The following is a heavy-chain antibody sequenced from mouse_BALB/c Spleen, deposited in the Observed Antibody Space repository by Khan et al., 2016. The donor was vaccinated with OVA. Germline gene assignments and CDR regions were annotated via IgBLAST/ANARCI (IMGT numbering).Heavy chain of an antibody. D-gene: IGHD1-3*01. Sequence: VELVESGPGLVAPSQSLSITCTVSGFSLTSYGVHWVRQPPGKGLEWLGVIWAGGSTNYNSSLMSRLSISKDNSKSHDFLKMNSLQTDDTAMYYCARLEDIWGQGTTLTVSS. V-gene: IGHV2-9*02. CDR2: IWAGGST. J-gene: IGHJ2*01. CDR3: ARLEDI. CDR1: GFSLTSYG.